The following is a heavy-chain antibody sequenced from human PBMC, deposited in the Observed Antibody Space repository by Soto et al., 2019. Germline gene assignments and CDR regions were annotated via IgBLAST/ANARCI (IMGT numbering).Heavy chain of an antibody. J-gene: IGHJ6*02. CDR2: ISSSSSYI. CDR3: ASLNEEVGAYYYYYGMDV. D-gene: IGHD1-26*01. CDR1: GFTFSSYS. Sequence: GGSLRLSCAASGFTFSSYSMNWVRQAPGKGLEWVSSISSSSSYIYYADSVKGRFTISRDNAKNSLYLQMNSLRAEDTAVYYFASLNEEVGAYYYYYGMDVWGQGTTVTVSS. V-gene: IGHV3-21*01.